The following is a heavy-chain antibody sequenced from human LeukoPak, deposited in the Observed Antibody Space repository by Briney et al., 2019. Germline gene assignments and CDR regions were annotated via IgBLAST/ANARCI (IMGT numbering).Heavy chain of an antibody. CDR3: AREVYGDYVSSYDAFDI. CDR1: GFTFSSYW. Sequence: GGSLRLSCAASGFTFSSYWMSWVRQAPGKGLEWVANIKQDGSEKYYVDSVKGRFTISRDNAKNSLYLQMNSLRAEDTAVYYCAREVYGDYVSSYDAFDIWGQGTMVTVSS. CDR2: IKQDGSEK. V-gene: IGHV3-7*01. J-gene: IGHJ3*02. D-gene: IGHD4-17*01.